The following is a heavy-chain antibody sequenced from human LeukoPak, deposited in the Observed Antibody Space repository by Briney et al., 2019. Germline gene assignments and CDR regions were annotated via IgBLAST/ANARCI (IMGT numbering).Heavy chain of an antibody. CDR3: AREGQGRSHSAPWGPFGY. CDR1: GGTFSSYA. CDR2: IIPIFGTA. V-gene: IGHV1-69*13. D-gene: IGHD3-16*01. J-gene: IGHJ4*02. Sequence: AASVKVYCKASGGTFSSYAISWVRQAPGQGLEWMGGIIPIFGTANYAQKFQGRVTITADESTSTAYMELSSLRSEDTAVYYCAREGQGRSHSAPWGPFGYWGQGTLVTVSS.